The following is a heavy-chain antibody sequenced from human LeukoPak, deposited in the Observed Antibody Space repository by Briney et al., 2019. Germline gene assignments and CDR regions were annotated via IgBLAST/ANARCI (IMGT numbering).Heavy chain of an antibody. Sequence: GGSLRLSCAASGFTFSSYGMHWVRQAPGKGLEWVAVISYEGSNKYYADSVKGRFTISRDNSKNTLYLQMNSLIAEDTAVYYCAKMRGEYCSGGSCYGNWFDPWGQGTLVTVSS. D-gene: IGHD2-15*01. CDR3: AKMRGEYCSGGSCYGNWFDP. CDR1: GFTFSSYG. V-gene: IGHV3-30*18. J-gene: IGHJ5*02. CDR2: ISYEGSNK.